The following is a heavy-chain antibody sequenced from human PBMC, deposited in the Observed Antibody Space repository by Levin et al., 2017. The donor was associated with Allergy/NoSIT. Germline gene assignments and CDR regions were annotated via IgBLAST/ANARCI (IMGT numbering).Heavy chain of an antibody. V-gene: IGHV3-74*01. J-gene: IGHJ4*02. Sequence: GESLKISCEASGFTFSNYWMHWVRQAPGKGLVWVSRINSDGSNTNYADSVKGRFTISRDNAKNTLYLQMNSLRAEDTAVYYCTRDGYSGYDISHWGQGTLVTVSS. D-gene: IGHD5-12*01. CDR3: TRDGYSGYDISH. CDR2: INSDGSNT. CDR1: GFTFSNYW.